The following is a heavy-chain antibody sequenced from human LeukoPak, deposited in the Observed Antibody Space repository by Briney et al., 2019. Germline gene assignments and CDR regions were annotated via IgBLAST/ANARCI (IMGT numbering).Heavy chain of an antibody. CDR3: ARGRGGSGSYGYFDY. Sequence: SETLSLTCTVSGASISSYYWTWIRQPAGEGLEWIGRIYSSGSTNYNPSLKSRVIMSLDTSKNQFSLRLSSVTAADTAVYYCARGRGGSGSYGYFDYWGQGTLVTVSS. D-gene: IGHD1-26*01. CDR2: IYSSGST. V-gene: IGHV4-4*07. J-gene: IGHJ4*02. CDR1: GASISSYY.